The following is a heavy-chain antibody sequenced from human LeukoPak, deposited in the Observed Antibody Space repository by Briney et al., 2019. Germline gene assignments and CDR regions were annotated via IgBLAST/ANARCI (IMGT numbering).Heavy chain of an antibody. CDR3: AKDYCRDGNCPFPFLDS. Sequence: GGSLRLSCAVSGFTLTNHGVSWVRQAPGKGLEWVSIITGTGGKYYGDSVKGRFVLSRDNFRNTVYMQMSSLRAEDTATYYCAKDYCRDGNCPFPFLDSWGQGTLVTVSS. CDR2: ITGTGGK. CDR1: GFTLTNHG. J-gene: IGHJ4*02. V-gene: IGHV3-23*01. D-gene: IGHD2-15*01.